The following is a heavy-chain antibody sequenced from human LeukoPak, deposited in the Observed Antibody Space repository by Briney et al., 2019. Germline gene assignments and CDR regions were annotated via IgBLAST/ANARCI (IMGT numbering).Heavy chain of an antibody. CDR3: ASLRRGWYNWFDP. V-gene: IGHV3-23*01. CDR1: GFTFSSYA. Sequence: GGSLRLSCAASGFTFSSYAMSWVHQAPGKGLEWVSAISGSGGSTYYADSVKGRFTISRDNSKNTLYLQMNSLRAEDTAVYYCASLRRGWYNWFDPWGQGTLVTVSS. J-gene: IGHJ5*02. CDR2: ISGSGGST. D-gene: IGHD6-19*01.